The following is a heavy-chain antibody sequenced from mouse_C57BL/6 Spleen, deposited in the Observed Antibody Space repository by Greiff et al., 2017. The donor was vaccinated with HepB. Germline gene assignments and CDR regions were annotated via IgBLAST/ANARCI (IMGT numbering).Heavy chain of an antibody. Sequence: VQLQQSGPELVKPGASVKMSCKASGYTFTDYNMHWVKQSHGKSLEWIGYINPNNGGTSYNQKFKGKATLTVNKSSSTAYMELRSLTSEDSAVYYCARSRYYPERYFDVWGTGTTVTVSS. V-gene: IGHV1-22*01. D-gene: IGHD1-1*01. CDR2: INPNNGGT. J-gene: IGHJ1*03. CDR3: ARSRYYPERYFDV. CDR1: GYTFTDYN.